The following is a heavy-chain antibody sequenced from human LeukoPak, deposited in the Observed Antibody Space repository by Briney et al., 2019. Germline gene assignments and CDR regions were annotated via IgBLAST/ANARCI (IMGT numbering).Heavy chain of an antibody. CDR1: GGSFSGYY. Sequence: SETLSLTCAVYGGSFSGYYWSWIRQPPGKGLEWIGEINHSGSTNYNPSLKSRVTISVDTSKNQFSLQLNSATAADTAVYYCATTYKGRYFDNWGQGTLVTVSS. CDR3: ATTYKGRYFDN. CDR2: INHSGST. J-gene: IGHJ4*02. V-gene: IGHV4-34*01. D-gene: IGHD1-1*01.